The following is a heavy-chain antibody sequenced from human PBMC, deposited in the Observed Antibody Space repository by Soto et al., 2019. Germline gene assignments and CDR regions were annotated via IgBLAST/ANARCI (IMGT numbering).Heavy chain of an antibody. Sequence: QITLKESGPTLVEPTQTLTLTCTFSGFSLSTSGLGVAWIRQPPGKALEWLALIYWDDGKRYSPSLKSKLTSTNDTTKNQVVLTMTNMDPVATATYYCAHSLSTLIVGGVFFDYCGQGTLVTVSS. CDR3: AHSLSTLIVGGVFFDY. V-gene: IGHV2-5*02. D-gene: IGHD3-22*01. J-gene: IGHJ4*02. CDR1: GFSLSTSGLG. CDR2: IYWDDGK.